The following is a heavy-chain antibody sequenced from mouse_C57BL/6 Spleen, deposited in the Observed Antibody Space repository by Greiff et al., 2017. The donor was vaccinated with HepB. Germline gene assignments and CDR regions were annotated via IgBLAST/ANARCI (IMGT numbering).Heavy chain of an antibody. V-gene: IGHV1-74*01. CDR1: GYTFTSYW. Sequence: VQLQQPGAELVKPGASVKVSCKASGYTFTSYWMHWVKQRPGQGLEWIGRIHPSDSYTNYNQKFKGKATLTVDKSSSTAYMQLSSLTSEDSAVYYCAIPTGGSSYGYWGQGTTLTVSS. D-gene: IGHD1-1*01. CDR3: AIPTGGSSYGY. CDR2: IHPSDSYT. J-gene: IGHJ2*01.